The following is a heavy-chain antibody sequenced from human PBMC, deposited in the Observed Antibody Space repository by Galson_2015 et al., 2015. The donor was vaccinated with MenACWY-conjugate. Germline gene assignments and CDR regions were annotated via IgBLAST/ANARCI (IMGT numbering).Heavy chain of an antibody. V-gene: IGHV3-23*01. CDR2: ISGSGGST. CDR1: GFTFSSYA. Sequence: SLRLSCAASGFTFSSYAMSWVRQAPGKGLEWVSAISGSGGSTYYADSVKGRFTISRDNSKNTLYLQMNSLRAEDTAVYYCAKGLANYYDSSGYQPLYYFDYWGQGTLVTVSS. CDR3: AKGLANYYDSSGYQPLYYFDY. D-gene: IGHD3-22*01. J-gene: IGHJ4*02.